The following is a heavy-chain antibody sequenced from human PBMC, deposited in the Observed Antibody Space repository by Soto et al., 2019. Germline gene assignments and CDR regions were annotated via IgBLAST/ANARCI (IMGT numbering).Heavy chain of an antibody. V-gene: IGHV1-69*13. CDR2: IIPIFGTA. J-gene: IGHJ5*02. Sequence: SVKVSCKASGGTFSSYAISWVRRAPGQWLEWMGGIIPIFGTANYAQKFQGRVTITADESTSTAYMELRSLRSDDTAVYYCARDSLPHDSSSWPLAFDPWGQGTLVTVSS. CDR1: GGTFSSYA. CDR3: ARDSLPHDSSSWPLAFDP. D-gene: IGHD6-13*01.